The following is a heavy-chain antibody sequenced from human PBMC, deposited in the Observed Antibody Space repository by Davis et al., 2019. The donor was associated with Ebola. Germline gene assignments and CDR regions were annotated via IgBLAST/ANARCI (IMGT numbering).Heavy chain of an antibody. J-gene: IGHJ3*02. CDR2: IKQDGSEK. V-gene: IGHV3-7*03. CDR3: AKVRSYDAFDI. Sequence: GESLKISCASPGFTFSRYWLSWVRQAPGKGLEWVANIKQDGSEKYYVDSVKGRFTISRDNAKNSLYLQMNSLRAEDTAVYSCAKVRSYDAFDIWGQGTMVTVSS. CDR1: GFTFSRYW.